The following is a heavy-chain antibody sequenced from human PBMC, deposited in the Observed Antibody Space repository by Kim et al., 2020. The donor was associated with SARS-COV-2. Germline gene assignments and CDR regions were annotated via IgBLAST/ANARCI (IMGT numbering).Heavy chain of an antibody. V-gene: IGHV3-53*01. Sequence: FTISRDNSKNTLYLQMNSLRAEDTAVYYCARCNSLNTMFLLGTYDNYFDYWGQGTLVTVSS. CDR3: ARCNSLNTMFLLGTYDNYFDY. D-gene: IGHD3-10*02. J-gene: IGHJ4*02.